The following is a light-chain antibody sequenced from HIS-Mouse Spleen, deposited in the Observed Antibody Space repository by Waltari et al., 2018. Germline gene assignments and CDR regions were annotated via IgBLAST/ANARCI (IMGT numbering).Light chain of an antibody. CDR2: AAS. V-gene: IGKV1-8*01. Sequence: AIRMTQSPSPLSASTGDRVTITCRASQGISRYLAWYQQKPGKAPKLLIYAASTLQSGVPSRFSGSGSGTDFTLTISCLQSEDFATYYCQQYYSYPPATFGGGTKVEIK. J-gene: IGKJ4*01. CDR1: QGISRY. CDR3: QQYYSYPPAT.